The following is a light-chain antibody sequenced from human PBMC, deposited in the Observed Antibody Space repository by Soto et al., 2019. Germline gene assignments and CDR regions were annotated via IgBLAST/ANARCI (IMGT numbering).Light chain of an antibody. J-gene: IGKJ5*01. CDR1: QSLLDSNGYNY. Sequence: DIVMTQSPLSLPVTPGEPASISCRSSQSLLDSNGYNYLGWYLQKPGQSPHLLIYLGSNRASGVPARFSGSGSGTDFTLKISRVEAEDVGVYYCMQALQTPITFGQGTRLEIK. V-gene: IGKV2-28*01. CDR2: LGS. CDR3: MQALQTPIT.